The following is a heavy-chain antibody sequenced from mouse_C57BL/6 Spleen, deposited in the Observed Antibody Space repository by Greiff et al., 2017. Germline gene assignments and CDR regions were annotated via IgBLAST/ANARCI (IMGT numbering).Heavy chain of an antibody. J-gene: IGHJ2*01. Sequence: QVTLKVSGPGILQSSQTLSLTCSFSGFSLSTSGMGVSWIRQPSGKGLVWLAHIYWDDAKRYNPSLKSRRTISKDTSRNQGFLKITSVDTAETATYSGACLYALYFDYWGQGTTLTVSS. D-gene: IGHD2-3*01. CDR2: IYWDDAK. CDR1: GFSLSTSGMG. V-gene: IGHV8-12*01. CDR3: ACLYALYFDY.